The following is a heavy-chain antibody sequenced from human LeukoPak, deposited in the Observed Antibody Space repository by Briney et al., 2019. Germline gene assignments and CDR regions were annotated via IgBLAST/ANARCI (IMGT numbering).Heavy chain of an antibody. D-gene: IGHD6-25*01. CDR2: IGGSGVST. J-gene: IGHJ4*02. CDR1: AFTFSSYA. CDR3: AGSPLSVSGYLDY. V-gene: IGHV3-23*01. Sequence: GGSLRLSCAASAFTFSSYAMTWVRQAPGKGLEWVSAIGGSGVSTYYADSVKGRFTISRDNSKNTLYLQMNSLRAEDTAVYYCAGSPLSVSGYLDYWGQGTLITVSS.